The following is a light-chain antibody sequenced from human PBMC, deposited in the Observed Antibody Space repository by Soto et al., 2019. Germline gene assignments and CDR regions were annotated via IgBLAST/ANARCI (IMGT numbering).Light chain of an antibody. V-gene: IGKV1-33*01. CDR1: QDISNY. Sequence: DIQMTQSPSSLSASVGDRVTITCQASQDISNYLNWYQQQPGKAPKLLIYDASNLETGVPSRFSGSGSGTDFTFTIRSLQPADIATYYCQQYANLPPPFGGGTQGEIK. CDR2: DAS. J-gene: IGKJ4*01. CDR3: QQYANLPPP.